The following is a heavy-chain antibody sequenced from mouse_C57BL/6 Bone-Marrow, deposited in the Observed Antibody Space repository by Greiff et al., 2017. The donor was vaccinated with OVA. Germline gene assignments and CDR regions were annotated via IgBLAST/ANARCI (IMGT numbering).Heavy chain of an antibody. CDR3: ARGTIYYGIHFAY. D-gene: IGHD2-1*01. CDR2: FNPRRGNT. J-gene: IGHJ3*01. V-gene: IGHV1-81*01. CDR1: GYTFTSYG. Sequence: VKLVESGAELARPGASVKLSCKASGYTFTSYGISWVKQRTGQGLEWIGEFNPRRGNTTYNEKFKGKATLTADKSSSTAYMELRSLTSEDSAVYFCARGTIYYGIHFAYWGQGTLVTVSA.